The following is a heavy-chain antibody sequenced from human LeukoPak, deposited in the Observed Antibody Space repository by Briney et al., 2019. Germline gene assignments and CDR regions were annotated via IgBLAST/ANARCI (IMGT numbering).Heavy chain of an antibody. CDR3: AKDLSGSSWFDP. J-gene: IGHJ5*02. CDR1: YA. D-gene: IGHD2-15*01. Sequence: YAMSXXRXAPGKGXEXVSAISGSGGSTYYADSVKGRFTISRDNSKNTLYLQMNSLRAEDTAVYYCAKDLSGSSWFDPWGQGTLVTVSS. V-gene: IGHV3-23*01. CDR2: ISGSGGST.